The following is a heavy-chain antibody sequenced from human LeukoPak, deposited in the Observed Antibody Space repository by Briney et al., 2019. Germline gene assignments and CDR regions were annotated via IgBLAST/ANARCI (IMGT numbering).Heavy chain of an antibody. CDR2: ISGSGGST. D-gene: IGHD3-3*01. Sequence: GGSLRPSCAASGFTFSSYAMTWVRQAPGKGLEWVSAISGSGGSTYYADSVKGRFTISRDNSKNTLYLQMNSLRAEDTAVYYCAKVPYYDFWSGYPFDPWGQGTLVTVSS. CDR1: GFTFSSYA. CDR3: AKVPYYDFWSGYPFDP. V-gene: IGHV3-23*01. J-gene: IGHJ5*02.